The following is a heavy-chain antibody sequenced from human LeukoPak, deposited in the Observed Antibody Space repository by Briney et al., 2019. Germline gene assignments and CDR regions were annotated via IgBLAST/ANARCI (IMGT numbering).Heavy chain of an antibody. J-gene: IGHJ3*02. D-gene: IGHD6-13*01. CDR2: IHHTGGT. CDR1: GGSINITNW. Sequence: KPSETLSHTCAHSGGSINITNWWSWAPQPPGKGLEWIGEIHHTGGTNYNPSLKSRVTISLEKSKNQFSVKLSSVTAADTAVYFCAREHIAGGTRDAFDIWGQGTMVTVSS. CDR3: AREHIAGGTRDAFDI. V-gene: IGHV4-4*02.